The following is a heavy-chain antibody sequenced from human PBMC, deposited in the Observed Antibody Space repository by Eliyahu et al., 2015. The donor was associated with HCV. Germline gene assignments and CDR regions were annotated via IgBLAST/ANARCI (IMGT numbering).Heavy chain of an antibody. Sequence: EVQLVESGGGLVQPGGSXRLSCXXSGFTFSSYDMHWVRQATXKGLEXVSAIXTAGDTYYPGSVKGRFTISRENAKNSLYLQMNSLRAGDTAVYYCARGRGVDAFDIWGQGTMVTVSS. J-gene: IGHJ3*02. CDR3: ARGRGVDAFDI. CDR2: IXTAGDT. V-gene: IGHV3-13*01. CDR1: GFTFSSYD.